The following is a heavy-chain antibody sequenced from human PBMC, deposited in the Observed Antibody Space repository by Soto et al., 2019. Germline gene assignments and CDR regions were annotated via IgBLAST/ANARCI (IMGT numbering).Heavy chain of an antibody. D-gene: IGHD3-22*01. J-gene: IGHJ6*02. CDR1: GFIFSDYG. CDR2: ISYDGTNK. CDR3: AKDRATYYYDSSDYFYYFGMDL. V-gene: IGHV3-30*18. Sequence: ESGGGVVQPGRSLRLSCEASGFIFSDYGMHWVRQAPGKGLEWVALISYDGTNKNYADSVRGRFTISRDDSKNTLYLQMNNLTAEYTALYYCAKDRATYYYDSSDYFYYFGMDLWGQGTTVTVSS.